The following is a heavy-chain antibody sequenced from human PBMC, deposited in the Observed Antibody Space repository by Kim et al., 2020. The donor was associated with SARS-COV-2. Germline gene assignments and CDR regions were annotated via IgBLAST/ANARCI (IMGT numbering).Heavy chain of an antibody. CDR3: ARDIKPQGYCSGGSWHSFLY. J-gene: IGHJ4*02. CDR2: ISSTGSYI. D-gene: IGHD2-15*01. CDR1: GFTFNSYS. Sequence: GGSLRLSCAPSGFTFNSYSMNWVRQAPGKGLEWVASISSTGSYIYYADSVKGRFTISRDNAKKSLFLQMNSLRAEDTAIYYCARDIKPQGYCSGGSWHSFLYWGQGTLVTVSS. V-gene: IGHV3-21*01.